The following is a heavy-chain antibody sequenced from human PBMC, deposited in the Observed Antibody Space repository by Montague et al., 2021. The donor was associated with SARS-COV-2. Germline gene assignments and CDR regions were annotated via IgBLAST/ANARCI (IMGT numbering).Heavy chain of an antibody. CDR2: TYYRSKWYR. J-gene: IGHJ4*02. CDR1: GDSVSSNSAA. CDR3: ARSGYGGGTTWFYFDS. Sequence: CAISGDSVSSNSAAWNWIRQSLSRGLEWLGRTYYRSKWYRDYALSVRSRLTVNPDTSENQFSLQLNSVTPDDTAVYYCARSGYGGGTTWFYFDSWGPGTLITVSS. V-gene: IGHV6-1*01. D-gene: IGHD6-13*01.